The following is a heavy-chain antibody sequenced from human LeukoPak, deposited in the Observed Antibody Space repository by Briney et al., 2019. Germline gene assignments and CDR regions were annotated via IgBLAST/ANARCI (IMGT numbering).Heavy chain of an antibody. D-gene: IGHD3-22*01. V-gene: IGHV1-69*13. CDR1: GGTFSSSG. CDR3: ATYPRAESSVNMDV. CDR2: ILPFFTS. J-gene: IGHJ6*02. Sequence: SVKVSGKAPGGTFSSSGISWVRQAPGQGLEWLGGILPFFTSNYAQKFQGRVTITADESTSTAYLELRSLRSEDTAAYYCATYPRAESSVNMDVWGQGTTVTVSS.